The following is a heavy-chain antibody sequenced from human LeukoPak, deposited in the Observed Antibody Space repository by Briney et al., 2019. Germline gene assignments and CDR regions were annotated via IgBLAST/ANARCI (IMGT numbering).Heavy chain of an antibody. Sequence: SETLSLTCAVYGGSFSGYYWSWIRQPPGKGLEWIGEINHSGSTNYNPSLKSRVTISVDTSKNQFSLKLSSVTAADTAVYYCASTVTNYYYYVMDVWGQGTTVTVSS. CDR2: INHSGST. CDR1: GGSFSGYY. V-gene: IGHV4-34*01. CDR3: ASTVTNYYYYVMDV. J-gene: IGHJ6*02. D-gene: IGHD4-17*01.